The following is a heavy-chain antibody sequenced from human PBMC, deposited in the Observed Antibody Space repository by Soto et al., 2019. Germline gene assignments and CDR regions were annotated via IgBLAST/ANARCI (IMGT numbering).Heavy chain of an antibody. V-gene: IGHV1-18*01. Sequence: QVQLVQSGAEVKKPGASVKVSCKASGYTFTSYGISWVRQAPGQGLEWMGWISAYNGNTNYAQKLQGRVTMTTDTATSTAYMELRSLRSDDTAVYYCARAYSSSRRWTSGWFDPWGQGTLVTVSS. CDR2: ISAYNGNT. J-gene: IGHJ5*02. CDR3: ARAYSSSRRWTSGWFDP. CDR1: GYTFTSYG. D-gene: IGHD6-6*01.